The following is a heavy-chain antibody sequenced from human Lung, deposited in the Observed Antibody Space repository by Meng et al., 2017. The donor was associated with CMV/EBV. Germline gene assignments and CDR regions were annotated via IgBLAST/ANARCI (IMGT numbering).Heavy chain of an antibody. V-gene: IGHV1-2*02. CDR1: GYTFTAHY. CDR3: ARDNNWGPDY. J-gene: IGHJ4*02. Sequence: ASXXVSCKASGYTFTAHYFHWVRQAPGQGLEWMGWIHPHRGDTNYAQQFQGRVTLTRDTSINTGYMELTRLTSDDKAVYYCARDNNWGPDYWGQGTLVTVSS. D-gene: IGHD7-27*01. CDR2: IHPHRGDT.